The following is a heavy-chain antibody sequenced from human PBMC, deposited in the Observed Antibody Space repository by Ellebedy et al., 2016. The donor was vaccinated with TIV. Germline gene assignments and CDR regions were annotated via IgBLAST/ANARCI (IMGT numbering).Heavy chain of an antibody. D-gene: IGHD5-24*01. CDR1: GGSISSSNYY. J-gene: IGHJ3*02. Sequence: MPSETLSLTCTVSGGSISSSNYYWGWIRQPPGKGLEWIGSIYYSGSTYYNPSLKSRVTISVDTSKNQFSLKLSSVTAADTAVYYFARHEMGGDRDAFDIWGQGTMVTVSS. V-gene: IGHV4-39*01. CDR2: IYYSGST. CDR3: ARHEMGGDRDAFDI.